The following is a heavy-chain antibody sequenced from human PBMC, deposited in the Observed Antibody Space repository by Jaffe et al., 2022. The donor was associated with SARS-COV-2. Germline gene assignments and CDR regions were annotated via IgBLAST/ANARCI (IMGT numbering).Heavy chain of an antibody. CDR1: GGSFSGYY. J-gene: IGHJ3*02. Sequence: QVQLQQWGAGLLKPSETLSLTCAVYGGSFSGYYWSWIRQPPGKGLEWIGEINHSGSTNYNPSLKSRVTISVDTSKNQFSLKLSSVTAADTAVYYCAAGYYYGLQGAFDIWGQGTMVTVSS. V-gene: IGHV4-34*01. CDR3: AAGYYYGLQGAFDI. D-gene: IGHD3-10*01. CDR2: INHSGST.